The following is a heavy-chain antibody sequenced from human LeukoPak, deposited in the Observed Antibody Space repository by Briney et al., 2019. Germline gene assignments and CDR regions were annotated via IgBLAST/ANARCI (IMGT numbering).Heavy chain of an antibody. CDR1: GGSISSYY. CDR3: ARLVVVVPAAIGGWFDP. Sequence: SETLSLSCTVSGGSISSYYWSWIRQPPGKGLEWIGYIYTSGSTNYNPSLKSRVTISVDTSKNQFSLKLSSATASDTAVYYCARLVVVVPAAIGGWFDPWGQGTLVTVSP. D-gene: IGHD2-2*02. CDR2: IYTSGST. J-gene: IGHJ5*02. V-gene: IGHV4-4*09.